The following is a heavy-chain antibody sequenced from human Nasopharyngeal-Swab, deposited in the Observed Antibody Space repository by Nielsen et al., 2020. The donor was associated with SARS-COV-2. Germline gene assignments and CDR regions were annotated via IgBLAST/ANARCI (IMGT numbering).Heavy chain of an antibody. J-gene: IGHJ6*03. CDR3: ARRRAVVVPAAIQGPYYYYMDV. D-gene: IGHD2-2*02. CDR2: INHSGST. V-gene: IGHV4-34*01. Sequence: SETLSLTCAVYGGSFSGYYWSWIRQPPGKGLEWIGEINHSGSTNYNPSLKSRVTISVDTSKNQFSLKLNSVTAADTAVYYCARRRAVVVPAAIQGPYYYYMDVWGKGTTVTVSS. CDR1: GGSFSGYY.